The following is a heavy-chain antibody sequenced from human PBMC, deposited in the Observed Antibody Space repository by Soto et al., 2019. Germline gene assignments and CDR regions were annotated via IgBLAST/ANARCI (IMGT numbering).Heavy chain of an antibody. D-gene: IGHD4-17*01. Sequence: QVQLVQSGAEVKKPGSSVKVSCKASGGTFSSYAISWVRQAPGQGLEWMGGIIPIFGTANYAQKFQGRVTITADDSTSTAYMELSSLRSEDTAVYYCAREGGGTDDYGDYRLFDPWGQGTLVTVSS. CDR1: GGTFSSYA. V-gene: IGHV1-69*01. J-gene: IGHJ5*02. CDR2: IIPIFGTA. CDR3: AREGGGTDDYGDYRLFDP.